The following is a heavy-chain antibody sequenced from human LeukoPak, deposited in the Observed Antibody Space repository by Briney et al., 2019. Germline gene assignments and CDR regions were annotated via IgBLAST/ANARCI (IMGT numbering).Heavy chain of an antibody. Sequence: SETLSLTCTVSGGSVSSGSYYWSWIRQPPGKGLEWIGYIYYSGSTNYNPSLKSRVTISVDTSKNQFSLKLSSVTAADTAVYYCARDRGQWLVPFDYWGQGTLVTVSS. CDR2: IYYSGST. V-gene: IGHV4-61*01. CDR3: ARDRGQWLVPFDY. D-gene: IGHD6-19*01. J-gene: IGHJ4*02. CDR1: GGSVSSGSYY.